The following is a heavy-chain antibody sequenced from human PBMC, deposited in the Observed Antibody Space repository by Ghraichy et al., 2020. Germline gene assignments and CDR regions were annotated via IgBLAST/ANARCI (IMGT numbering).Heavy chain of an antibody. CDR2: ISYDGSNK. D-gene: IGHD1-1*01. J-gene: IGHJ4*02. CDR3: ARRGDNWNPDY. Sequence: GGSLRLSCAASGFTFSSYAMHWVRQAPGKGLEWVAVISYDGSNKYYADSVKGRFTISRDNSKNTLYLQMNSLRAEDTAVYYCARRGDNWNPDYWGQGTLVTVSS. V-gene: IGHV3-30*04. CDR1: GFTFSSYA.